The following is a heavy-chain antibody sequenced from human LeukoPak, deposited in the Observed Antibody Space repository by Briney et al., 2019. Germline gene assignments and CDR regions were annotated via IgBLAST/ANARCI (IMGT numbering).Heavy chain of an antibody. J-gene: IGHJ4*02. CDR2: TYSGGST. D-gene: IGHD2-15*01. CDR3: ARDRDCGDGGCYPHFDY. CDR1: GFTVSSNY. Sequence: GGSLRLSCPASGFTVSSNYMSWVRQAPGKGLEWVSVTYSGGSTYYAYSVKGRITISRDKAKNSLSLQMNSLRVEDTDLYYCARDRDCGDGGCYPHFDYWGQGVRVTVSS. V-gene: IGHV3-53*01.